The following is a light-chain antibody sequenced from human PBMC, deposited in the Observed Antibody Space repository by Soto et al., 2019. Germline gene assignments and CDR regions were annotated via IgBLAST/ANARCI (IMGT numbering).Light chain of an antibody. CDR1: TSDVGGFDY. CDR2: DVS. CDR3: SSYTTTGTKV. V-gene: IGLV2-14*03. Sequence: QSALTQPASVSGSPGQSITVSCTGTTSDVGGFDYVSWYQQHPGKAPKLMIFDVSNRPSGVSDRFSGSKSGNTASLTISGLHAEDEADYSCSSYTTTGTKVFGTGTKVTVL. J-gene: IGLJ1*01.